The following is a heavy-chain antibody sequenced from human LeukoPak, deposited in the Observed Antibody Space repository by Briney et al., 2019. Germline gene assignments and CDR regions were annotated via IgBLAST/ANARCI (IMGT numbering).Heavy chain of an antibody. D-gene: IGHD3-16*02. CDR2: ISWISGSI. CDR3: AKDSIATDGAFDI. V-gene: IGHV3-9*01. J-gene: IGHJ3*02. Sequence: QAGGSLRLSCAASGFTISIYAMRWVRQAPGKGLEWVAGISWISGSIGYADSVTGRFTISRDHAKSSLDLQMNSLRAEDPALYFCAKDSIATDGAFDIWGKGTMVT. CDR1: GFTISIYA.